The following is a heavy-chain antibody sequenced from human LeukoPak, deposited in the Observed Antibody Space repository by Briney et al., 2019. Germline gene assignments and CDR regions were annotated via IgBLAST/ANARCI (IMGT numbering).Heavy chain of an antibody. CDR2: IIDSGDIT. Sequence: PGGSLRLSCEASGFTFSSYAMSWVRQAPGKGLEWVSGIIDSGDITYYANSVKGRFTISRDNSKNTLYPQMNSLRAGDTAVYYCTRLGGQEVYNYYVGVWGKGTTVAVSS. V-gene: IGHV3-23*01. J-gene: IGHJ6*03. D-gene: IGHD3-16*01. CDR1: GFTFSSYA. CDR3: TRLGGQEVYNYYVGV.